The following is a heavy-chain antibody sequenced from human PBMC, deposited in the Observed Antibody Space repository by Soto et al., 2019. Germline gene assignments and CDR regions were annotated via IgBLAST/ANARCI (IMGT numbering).Heavy chain of an antibody. V-gene: IGHV4-4*02. J-gene: IGHJ5*02. CDR2: IYHSGST. D-gene: IGHD4-4*01. Sequence: QVQLQESGPGLVKPSGTLSLTCAVSGGSISSSNWWSWVRQPPGKGLEWIGEIYHSGSTNYNPSLKSRVPTSVDRSKNQFSLKLSSVTAADTAVYYCARVVRTVTVSRWFDPWGQGTLVTVSS. CDR1: GGSISSSNW. CDR3: ARVVRTVTVSRWFDP.